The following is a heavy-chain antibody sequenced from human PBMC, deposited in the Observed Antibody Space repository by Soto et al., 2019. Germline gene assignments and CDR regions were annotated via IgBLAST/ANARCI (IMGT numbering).Heavy chain of an antibody. CDR3: AGSPYGDNVDY. J-gene: IGHJ4*02. CDR1: GYTFTSYD. V-gene: IGHV1-8*01. Sequence: VQLVQSGAEGKKPGASVKVSCKASGYTFTSYDINWVRQATGQGLEWMGWMKRNSGNTGLAQKLQGRVTMNRNTSISTAYMELSSLRSEVKAVYYCAGSPYGDNVDYWGQGTLVTVSS. CDR2: MKRNSGNT. D-gene: IGHD4-17*01.